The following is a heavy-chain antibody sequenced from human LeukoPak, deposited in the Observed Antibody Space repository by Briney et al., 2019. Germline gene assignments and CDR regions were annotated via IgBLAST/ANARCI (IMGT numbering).Heavy chain of an antibody. J-gene: IGHJ4*02. Sequence: GASVKVSCKASGYTFTGYYMHWVRQAPGQGLEWMGWINPNSGGTNYAQKFQGRVTMTRDTSISTAYMELSRLRSDDTAVYYCARYRYSSSSYPIDYWGQGTLVTVSS. CDR2: INPNSGGT. D-gene: IGHD6-6*01. CDR3: ARYRYSSSSYPIDY. CDR1: GYTFTGYY. V-gene: IGHV1-2*02.